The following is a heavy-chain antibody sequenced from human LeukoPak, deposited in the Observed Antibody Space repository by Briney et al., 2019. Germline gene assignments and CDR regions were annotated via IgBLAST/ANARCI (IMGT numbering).Heavy chain of an antibody. CDR3: ARVDYTGNRNLY. CDR1: GLTFSNYW. D-gene: IGHD1-14*01. CDR2: INEHGSKK. J-gene: IGHJ4*02. V-gene: IGHV3-7*01. Sequence: QSGGSLRLSCAGSGLTFSNYWMTWVRQVPGKGLEWVANINEHGSKKYYLASVKGRFTISRDDAKNSLFLQMNSLRPEDTAIYYCARVDYTGNRNLYWGQGTLVTVSS.